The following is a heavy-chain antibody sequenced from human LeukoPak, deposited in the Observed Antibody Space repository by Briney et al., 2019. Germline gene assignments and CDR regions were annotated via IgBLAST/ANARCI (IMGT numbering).Heavy chain of an antibody. CDR1: GFTFTTYA. CDR3: AKYPSYYVPFDY. J-gene: IGHJ4*02. CDR2: ISGSGSST. V-gene: IGHV3-23*01. D-gene: IGHD1-26*01. Sequence: GGSLRLSCAASGFTFTTYAMSWVRQAPGRGLEWVSTISGSGSSTYYADSVRGRFTISRDNSKNTLYLQMNSLRGEDTAVYYCAKYPSYYVPFDYWGQGTLVTVSS.